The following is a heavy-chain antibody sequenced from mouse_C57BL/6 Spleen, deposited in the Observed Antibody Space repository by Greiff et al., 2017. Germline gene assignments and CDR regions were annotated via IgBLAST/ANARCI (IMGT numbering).Heavy chain of an antibody. CDR1: GYTFTSYW. V-gene: IGHV1-74*01. CDR2: IHPSDSDT. D-gene: IGHD1-1*01. Sequence: QVQLQQSGAELVKPGASVKVSCKASGYTFTSYWMHWVKQRPGQGLEWIGRIHPSDSDTTYNQKFKGKATLTVDTSSSTAYMQLSSLTSEDSAVYYCAQITTVVATDADWGQGTLVTVSA. CDR3: AQITTVVATDAD. J-gene: IGHJ3*01.